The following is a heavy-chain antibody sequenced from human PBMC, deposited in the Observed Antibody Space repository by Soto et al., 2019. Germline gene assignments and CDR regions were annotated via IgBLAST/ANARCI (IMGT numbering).Heavy chain of an antibody. CDR2: ISSSSSTI. V-gene: IGHV3-48*02. CDR3: AREPASELNWFDP. D-gene: IGHD1-7*01. CDR1: GLNFSSYS. Sequence: GGSLRLSCAASGLNFSSYSMNWARQAPGKGLEWVSYISSSSSTIYYADSVKGRFTISRDNAKNSLYLQMNSLRDEDTAVYYCAREPASELNWFDPWGQGTLVTVSS. J-gene: IGHJ5*02.